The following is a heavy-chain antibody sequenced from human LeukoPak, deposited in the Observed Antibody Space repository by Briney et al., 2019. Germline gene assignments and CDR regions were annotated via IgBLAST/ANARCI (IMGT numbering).Heavy chain of an antibody. V-gene: IGHV3-23*01. D-gene: IGHD1-1*01. Sequence: GGSLRLSCAASGFTFNNYAMSWVRQAPGQGLEWVSTLSGRGGSANYALFVKGRFTISRDNSKNTLYLQMNSLRAEDTATYYCGKGGDFWISFDYGGEGTQVTVSS. CDR2: LSGRGGSA. CDR1: GFTFNNYA. CDR3: GKGGDFWISFDY. J-gene: IGHJ4*02.